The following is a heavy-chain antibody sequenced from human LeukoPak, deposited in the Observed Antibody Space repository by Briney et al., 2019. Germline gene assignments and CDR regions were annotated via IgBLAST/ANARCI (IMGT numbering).Heavy chain of an antibody. CDR3: ARHHCSSTSCYPPYYYYGMDV. D-gene: IGHD2-2*01. Sequence: GESLKISCRSSGYSFTSYWSGWVRQMPGKGLEWMGIIYPGDSGTRYSPSFQGQVTISADKSISTAYLQWSSLKASDAAMYYCARHHCSSTSCYPPYYYYGMDVWGQGTTVTVSS. CDR1: GYSFTSYW. V-gene: IGHV5-51*01. CDR2: IYPGDSGT. J-gene: IGHJ6*02.